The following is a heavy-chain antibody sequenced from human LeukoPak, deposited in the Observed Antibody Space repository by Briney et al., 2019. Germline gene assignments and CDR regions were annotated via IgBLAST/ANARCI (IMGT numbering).Heavy chain of an antibody. Sequence: ASVKVSCKASGYTFTSYDINWVRQATGQGLEWMGWMNPNSGTTGYAQKFQGRVTMTRNTSISTAYMELSSLRSEDTAVYYCARGLVPAATRRKFGNWFDPWGQGTLVTVSS. CDR2: MNPNSGTT. CDR3: ARGLVPAATRRKFGNWFDP. CDR1: GYTFTSYD. V-gene: IGHV1-8*01. D-gene: IGHD2-2*01. J-gene: IGHJ5*02.